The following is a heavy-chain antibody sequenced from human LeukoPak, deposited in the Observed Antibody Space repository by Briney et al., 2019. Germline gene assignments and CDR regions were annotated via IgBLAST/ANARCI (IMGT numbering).Heavy chain of an antibody. J-gene: IGHJ4*02. V-gene: IGHV4-59*12. CDR3: VRYGCTSGSCYFDS. D-gene: IGHD2-8*01. Sequence: SETLSLTCTVSGGSISSYYWSWIRQPPGKGLEWIGYIYYSGSTNYNPSLKSRVTISVDTSKNQFSLKLSSVTAAATAVYYCVRYGCTSGSCYFDSWGQGVLVTVYS. CDR1: GGSISSYY. CDR2: IYYSGST.